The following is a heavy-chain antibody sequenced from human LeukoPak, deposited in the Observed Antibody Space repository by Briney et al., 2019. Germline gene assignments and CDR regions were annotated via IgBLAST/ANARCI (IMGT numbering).Heavy chain of an antibody. D-gene: IGHD3-10*01. J-gene: IGHJ4*02. V-gene: IGHV1-69*01. CDR1: GGTFSSYA. CDR3: ARGLPYGSGSYFLDY. Sequence: GSSVKVSCKASGGTFSSYAISWVRQAPGQGLEWMGGIIPIFGTANYAQKFQGRVTITADESTSTAYTELSSLRSEDTAVYYCARGLPYGSGSYFLDYWGQGTLVTVSS. CDR2: IIPIFGTA.